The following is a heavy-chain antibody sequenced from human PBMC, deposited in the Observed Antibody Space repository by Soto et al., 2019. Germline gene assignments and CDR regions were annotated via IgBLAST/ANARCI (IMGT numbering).Heavy chain of an antibody. CDR2: TYYRSKWYN. Sequence: SQTVSRTYAVCGDSVSSNSAACNLMRQSPSRGVELLGRTYYRSKWYNDYAVSVKSRITINPDTSKNQFSLQLNSVTPEDTAVYYCARESYSSGWPREWWFDPWGQGTLVTVSS. J-gene: IGHJ5*02. V-gene: IGHV6-1*01. CDR1: GDSVSSNSAA. D-gene: IGHD6-19*01. CDR3: ARESYSSGWPREWWFDP.